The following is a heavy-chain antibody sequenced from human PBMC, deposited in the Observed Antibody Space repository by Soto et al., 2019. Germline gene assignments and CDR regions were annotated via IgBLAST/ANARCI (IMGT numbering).Heavy chain of an antibody. V-gene: IGHV1-69*01. CDR2: IIPIFGTA. J-gene: IGHJ5*02. Sequence: QVQLVQSGAEVKKPGSSVKVSCKASGGTFSSYAISWVRQAPGQGLEWMGGIIPIFGTANYAQKFQGRVTITADESTSTAYMELSSLRSEDTAVYYCARGHTRGYSYGPGRWFDPWGQGTLVTVSS. CDR3: ARGHTRGYSYGPGRWFDP. D-gene: IGHD5-18*01. CDR1: GGTFSSYA.